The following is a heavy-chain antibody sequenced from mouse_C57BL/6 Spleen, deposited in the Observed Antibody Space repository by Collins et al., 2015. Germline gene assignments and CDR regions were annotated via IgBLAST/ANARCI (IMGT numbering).Heavy chain of an antibody. J-gene: IGHJ1*03. Sequence: MHWVKQSHGKSLEWIGLVYPYNGGTSYNQKFKGKATLTVDTSSSTAYMELNSLTSEDSAVYYCARHYGSSLFWYFDVWGTGTTVTVSS. CDR2: VYPYNGGT. V-gene: IGHV1-36*01. D-gene: IGHD1-1*01. CDR3: ARHYGSSLFWYFDV.